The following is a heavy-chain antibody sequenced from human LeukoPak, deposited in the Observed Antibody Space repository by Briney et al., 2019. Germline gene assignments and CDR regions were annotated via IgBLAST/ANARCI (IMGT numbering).Heavy chain of an antibody. D-gene: IGHD3-10*01. J-gene: IGHJ4*02. CDR2: LYSGGST. V-gene: IGHV3-53*04. CDR1: GFTVGNNY. Sequence: GGSLRLSWAASGFTVGNNYMSWVRQAPGKGLEWVSFLYSGGSTYYADSVKGRFTVSRHNSRNTVFLEMNSLRPEDTAVYYCARTKFGGSPYFDYWGQGTLVTVSS. CDR3: ARTKFGGSPYFDY.